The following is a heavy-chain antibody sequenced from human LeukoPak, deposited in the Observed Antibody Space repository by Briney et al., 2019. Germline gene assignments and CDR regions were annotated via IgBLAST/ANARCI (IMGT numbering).Heavy chain of an antibody. Sequence: PSETLSLTCTVSGGSISIGSYYWSWIRQPAGKGLEWIGRIYTSGSTNYNPSLKSRVTILVDTSKNQFSLKLNSVTAADTAVYYCARETRYSSSYYYYYYMDVWGKGTTVTVSS. J-gene: IGHJ6*03. CDR3: ARETRYSSSYYYYYYMDV. V-gene: IGHV4-61*02. CDR2: IYTSGST. CDR1: GGSISIGSYY. D-gene: IGHD6-6*01.